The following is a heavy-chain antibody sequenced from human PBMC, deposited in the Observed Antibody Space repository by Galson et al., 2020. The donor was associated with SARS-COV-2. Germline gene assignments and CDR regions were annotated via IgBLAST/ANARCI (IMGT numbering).Heavy chain of an antibody. J-gene: IGHJ4*02. CDR3: SRGLSSSWPFSDF. D-gene: IGHD6-13*01. CDR2: ITSSSTT. CDR1: GFTFSSYN. Sequence: GESLKISCAASGFTFSSYNMNWVRQAPGKGLEWVSFITSSSTTYHADSVKGRFTISRDNAKNSLYLQMSGLRDDDTALYYCSRGLSSSWPFSDFWGQGALVTVSS. V-gene: IGHV3-48*02.